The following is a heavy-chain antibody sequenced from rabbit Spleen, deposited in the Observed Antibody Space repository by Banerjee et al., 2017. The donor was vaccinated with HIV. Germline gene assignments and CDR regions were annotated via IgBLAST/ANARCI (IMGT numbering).Heavy chain of an antibody. V-gene: IGHV1S40*01. D-gene: IGHD8-1*01. CDR3: ARDSGSSFSSYGMDL. J-gene: IGHJ6*01. CDR1: GFSFSTIYW. Sequence: QSLEESGGDLVKPGASLTLTCTASGFSFSTIYWICWVRQAPGKGLEWIACIYGGSSGSTYYARWAKGRFTISKTSSTTVTLQMTSLTAADTATYFCARDSGSSFSSYGMDLWGPGTLVTVS. CDR2: IYGGSSGST.